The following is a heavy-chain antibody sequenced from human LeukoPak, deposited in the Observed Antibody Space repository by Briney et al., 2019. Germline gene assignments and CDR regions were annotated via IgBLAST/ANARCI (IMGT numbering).Heavy chain of an antibody. CDR3: ARLYVVRGVIINYYFDY. V-gene: IGHV5-51*01. J-gene: IGHJ4*02. D-gene: IGHD3-10*01. Sequence: GESLQISCKGSGYSFTSYWIGWVRQLPGKGLEWMGIIYPGDSDTRYSPSFQGQVTISADKSISTAYLQWSSLKASDTAMYYCARLYVVRGVIINYYFDYWGQGTLVTVSS. CDR1: GYSFTSYW. CDR2: IYPGDSDT.